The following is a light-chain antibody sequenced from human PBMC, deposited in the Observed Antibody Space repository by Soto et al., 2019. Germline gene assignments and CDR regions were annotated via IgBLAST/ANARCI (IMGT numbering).Light chain of an antibody. CDR1: QGIGNA. CDR2: GAS. V-gene: IGKV1-6*01. Sequence: IQMTQSPSSLSASVGARVTITCGASQGIGNALGWYKQKPGKPPKVLSYGASNLQSGVPPRFRGSGSGTEFTLAISSLQPEDSETYYCLQDINYPWTFGQGTKVDIK. J-gene: IGKJ1*01. CDR3: LQDINYPWT.